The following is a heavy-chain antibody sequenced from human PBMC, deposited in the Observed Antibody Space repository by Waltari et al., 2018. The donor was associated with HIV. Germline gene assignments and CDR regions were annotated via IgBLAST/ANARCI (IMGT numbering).Heavy chain of an antibody. Sequence: EVQLVESGGGLVQPGGSLRLCCAASGFTFLNYWMHWVRQAPGKGLMGVSNINGDGSVIRYPDSVGGRFTISRDKAKNKLYLQMNRLGAGDTAVYYCASPIAAGGGYWGPGTLVTVSS. CDR2: INGDGSVI. D-gene: IGHD6-25*01. CDR3: ASPIAAGGGY. J-gene: IGHJ4*02. V-gene: IGHV3-74*01. CDR1: GFTFLNYW.